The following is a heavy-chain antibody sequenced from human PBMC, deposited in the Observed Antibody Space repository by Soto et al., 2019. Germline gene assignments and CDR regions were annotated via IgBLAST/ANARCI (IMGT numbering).Heavy chain of an antibody. J-gene: IGHJ4*02. D-gene: IGHD2-15*01. CDR1: GFTFSTYA. CDR2: INDGGDIT. Sequence: EVQLLESGGGLVQPGGSLRLSCAASGFTFSTYAMSWVRQAPGKGLECVSGINDGGDITYYTDSVKGRFSISRDNSKNTLFLQMTSLRVEDTAVYYFAKGHPIPRRSAPFDYWGQGTLVTVSS. CDR3: AKGHPIPRRSAPFDY. V-gene: IGHV3-23*01.